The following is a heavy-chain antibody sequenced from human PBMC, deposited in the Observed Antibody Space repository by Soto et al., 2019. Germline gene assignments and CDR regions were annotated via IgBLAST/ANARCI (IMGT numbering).Heavy chain of an antibody. V-gene: IGHV1-3*01. CDR2: INAGNGNT. CDR3: ARDKYYYGSGSYFNYYYYYYMDV. J-gene: IGHJ6*03. CDR1: GGTFSSYA. Sequence: GASVKVSCKASGGTFSSYAISWVRQAPGQGLEWMGGINAGNGNTKYSQKFQGRVTITRDTSASTAYMELSSLRSEDTAVYYCARDKYYYGSGSYFNYYYYYYMDVWGKGTTVTVS. D-gene: IGHD3-10*01.